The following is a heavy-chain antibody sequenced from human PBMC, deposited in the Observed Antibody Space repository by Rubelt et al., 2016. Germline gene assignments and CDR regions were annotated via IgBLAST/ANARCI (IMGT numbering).Heavy chain of an antibody. V-gene: IGHV4-34*01. CDR1: GGSFSGYY. CDR3: ARHSHNCSSTSCGLNWFDP. D-gene: IGHD2-2*01. CDR2: IYYSGGT. J-gene: IGHJ5*02. Sequence: QVQLQQWGAGLLKPSETLSLTCAVYGGSFSGYYWSWIRQPPGKGLEWIGSIYYSGGTYYNPALKSRVTISVDTSKNKFSLKLSPVTAADTAVYYCARHSHNCSSTSCGLNWFDPWGQGTLVTVSS.